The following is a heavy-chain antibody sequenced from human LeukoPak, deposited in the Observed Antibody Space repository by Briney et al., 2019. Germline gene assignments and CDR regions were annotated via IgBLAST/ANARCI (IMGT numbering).Heavy chain of an antibody. D-gene: IGHD7-27*01. CDR2: ISSSSSTI. J-gene: IGHJ4*02. CDR1: GGSISSGGYY. Sequence: LSLTCTVSGGSISSGGYYWSWIRQAPGKGLEWVSYISSSSSTIYYADSVKGRFTISRDNAKNSLYLQMNSLRAEDTAVYYCARDRNWGSYFAYWGQGTLVTVSS. CDR3: ARDRNWGSYFAY. V-gene: IGHV3-11*04.